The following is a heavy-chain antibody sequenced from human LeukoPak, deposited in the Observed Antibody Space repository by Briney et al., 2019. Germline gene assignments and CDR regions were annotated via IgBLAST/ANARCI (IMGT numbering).Heavy chain of an antibody. CDR1: GFTFSSYA. V-gene: IGHV3-23*01. J-gene: IGHJ5*02. CDR2: ISASGGST. CDR3: AKSPVATIRWFDP. D-gene: IGHD5-12*01. Sequence: GGSLRLSCAASGFTFSSYAMSWVRQAPGKGLEWVSAISASGGSTYYADSVKGRFTISRDNSKNTLCLQMNSLRAEDTAVYYCAKSPVATIRWFDPWGQGTLVTVSS.